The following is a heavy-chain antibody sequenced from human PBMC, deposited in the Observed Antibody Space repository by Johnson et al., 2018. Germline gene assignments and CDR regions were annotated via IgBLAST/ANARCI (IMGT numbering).Heavy chain of an antibody. J-gene: IGHJ6*02. CDR3: ARIKTASYYYYGMGV. Sequence: QLVESGPRLVKPSEPLSLTCNVSGDSISNFYWTWIRQHPGKGPQWIGYVNYSGVTNCDPSLKRRVHISVNTSKNQFSLQLNSVTAADTAVYFCARIKTASYYYYGMGVWGQGTTVTVS. V-gene: IGHV4-59*08. D-gene: IGHD5-18*01. CDR1: GDSISNFY. CDR2: VNYSGVT.